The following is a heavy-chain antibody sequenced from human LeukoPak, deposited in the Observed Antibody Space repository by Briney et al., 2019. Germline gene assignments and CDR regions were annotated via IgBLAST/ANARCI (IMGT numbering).Heavy chain of an antibody. D-gene: IGHD3-10*01. CDR1: GSSISSYY. V-gene: IGHV4-59*01. CDR2: IYYSGST. Sequence: SETLSLTCTVSGSSISSYYWSWIRQPPGKGLEWIGYIYYSGSTNYNPSLNSRVTISVDTSKNQFSLKLSSVTAADTAVYYCARGHRDRDYYGSGSYYIGYWGQGTLVTVSS. J-gene: IGHJ4*02. CDR3: ARGHRDRDYYGSGSYYIGY.